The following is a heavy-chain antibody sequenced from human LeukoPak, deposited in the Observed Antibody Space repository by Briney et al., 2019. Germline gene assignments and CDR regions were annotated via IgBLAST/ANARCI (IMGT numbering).Heavy chain of an antibody. V-gene: IGHV1-2*02. D-gene: IGHD3-9*01. CDR2: INPNSGGT. J-gene: IGHJ5*02. Sequence: ASVKVSCKASGYTFTSYDINWVRQATGQGLEWMGWINPNSGGTNYAQKFQGRVTMTRDTSISTAYMELSRLRSDDTAVYYCARGRTAYYDILTGSNWFDPWGQGTLVTVSS. CDR3: ARGRTAYYDILTGSNWFDP. CDR1: GYTFTSYD.